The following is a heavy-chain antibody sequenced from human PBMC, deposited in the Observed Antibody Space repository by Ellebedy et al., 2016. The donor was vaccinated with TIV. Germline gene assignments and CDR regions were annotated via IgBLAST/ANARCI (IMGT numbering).Heavy chain of an antibody. CDR3: ARSPYYRFDY. CDR1: GFTFSGNS. D-gene: IGHD3-10*01. Sequence: PGGSLRLSCAASGFTFSGNSMHWVRQAPDKGLEWVAFISFDGSNKNYADSVKGRFTISRDNSKNTLSLQMNSLRVEETAVYYCARSPYYRFDYWGQGTLVTVSS. CDR2: ISFDGSNK. V-gene: IGHV3-30-3*01. J-gene: IGHJ4*02.